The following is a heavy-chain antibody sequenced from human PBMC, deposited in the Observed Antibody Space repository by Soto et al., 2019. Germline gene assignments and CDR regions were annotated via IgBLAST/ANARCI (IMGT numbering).Heavy chain of an antibody. CDR3: ARDRDYSNYYKYYYYYGMDV. Sequence: SVKVSCKASGGTFSTYAINWVRQAPGQGLEWMGGIIPIFGTPSYAQKFQGRVTITADESTSTAYMELSSLRSEDTPVYYCARDRDYSNYYKYYYYYGMDVWGQGTTVTVSS. CDR2: IIPIFGTP. CDR1: GGTFSTYA. J-gene: IGHJ6*02. D-gene: IGHD4-4*01. V-gene: IGHV1-69*13.